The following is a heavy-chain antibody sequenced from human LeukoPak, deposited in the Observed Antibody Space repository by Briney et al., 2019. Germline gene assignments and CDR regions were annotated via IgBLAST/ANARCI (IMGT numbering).Heavy chain of an antibody. CDR2: IYYSGST. CDR1: GGSISSYH. V-gene: IGHV4-59*08. D-gene: IGHD6-13*01. CDR3: ARHDDSSWFIAY. J-gene: IGHJ4*02. Sequence: SETLSLTCTVSGGSISSYHWSWIRQPPGKGLEWIGYIYYSGSTNYNPSLKSRVTISVDTSKNQFSLKLSSVTAADTAFYYCARHDDSSWFIAYWGQGTLVTVSS.